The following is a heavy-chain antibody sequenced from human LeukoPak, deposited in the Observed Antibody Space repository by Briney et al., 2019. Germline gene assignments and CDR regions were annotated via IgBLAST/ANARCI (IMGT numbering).Heavy chain of an antibody. J-gene: IGHJ4*02. Sequence: PSETLSLTCTVSGGSISSYYWSWIRQPPGKGLEWIGYIYYSGSTNYNPSLKSRVTISVDTSKNQFSLKLSSVTAADTAVYYCARGPRDYDSSGVLDSWGREPWSPSPQ. CDR2: IYYSGST. CDR3: ARGPRDYDSSGVLDS. D-gene: IGHD3-22*01. V-gene: IGHV4-59*12. CDR1: GGSISSYY.